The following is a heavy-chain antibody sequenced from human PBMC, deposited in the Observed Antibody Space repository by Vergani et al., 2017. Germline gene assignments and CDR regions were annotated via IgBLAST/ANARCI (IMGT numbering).Heavy chain of an antibody. CDR2: ISGSGGST. Sequence: EVQLVESGGGLVQPGRSLRLSCAASGFTFDDYAMHWVRQAPGKGLEWVSAISGSGGSTYYADSVKGRFTISRDNSKNTLYLQMNSLRAEDTAVYYGRGPTVVPSAIVPLEYYFDYWGQGTLVTVSS. D-gene: IGHD2-2*01. V-gene: IGHV3-23*04. CDR3: RGPTVVPSAIVPLEYYFDY. CDR1: GFTFDDYA. J-gene: IGHJ4*02.